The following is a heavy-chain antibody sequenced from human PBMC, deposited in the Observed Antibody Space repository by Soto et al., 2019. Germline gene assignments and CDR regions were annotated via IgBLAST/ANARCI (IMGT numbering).Heavy chain of an antibody. CDR3: ARESRSWYGSIWDY. V-gene: IGHV4-59*12. J-gene: IGHJ4*02. CDR2: IYFSGGT. D-gene: IGHD6-13*01. Sequence: PSETLSLTCTVSGGSISSYYWSWIRQPPGKGLEWIGYIYFSGGTNYNPSLKSRVTISVDTSKNQFSLKLSSVTAADTAVYYCARESRSWYGSIWDYSGQGTLVTVSS. CDR1: GGSISSYY.